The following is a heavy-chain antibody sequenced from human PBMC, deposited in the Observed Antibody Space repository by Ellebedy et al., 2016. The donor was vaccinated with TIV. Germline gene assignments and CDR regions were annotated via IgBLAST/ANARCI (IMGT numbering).Heavy chain of an antibody. V-gene: IGHV3-53*01. CDR1: GFSVSGNY. CDR2: IYSAGST. Sequence: PGGSLRLSCAASGFSVSGNYMSWVRQAPGKGLEWVSIIYSAGSTYCADSVKGRFTISRDNSKSTVYLQMSSLRAEDTAVYYCARVDRGLAFDIWGQGTMVTVSS. CDR3: ARVDRGLAFDI. J-gene: IGHJ3*02.